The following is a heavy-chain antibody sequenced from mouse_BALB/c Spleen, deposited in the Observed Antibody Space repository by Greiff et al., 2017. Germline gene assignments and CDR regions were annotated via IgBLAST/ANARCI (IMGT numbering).Heavy chain of an antibody. Sequence: EVQGVESGGGLVKPGGSLKLSCAASGFTFSDYYMYWVRQTPEKRLEWVATISDGGSYTYYPDSVKGRFTISRDNAKNNLYLQMSSLKSEDTAMYYCASPAFYYAMDYWGQGTSVTVSS. CDR2: ISDGGSYT. CDR1: GFTFSDYY. J-gene: IGHJ4*01. V-gene: IGHV5-4*02. CDR3: ASPAFYYAMDY.